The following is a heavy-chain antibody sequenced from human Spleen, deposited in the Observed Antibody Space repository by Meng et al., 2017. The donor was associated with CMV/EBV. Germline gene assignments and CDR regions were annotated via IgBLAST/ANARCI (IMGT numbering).Heavy chain of an antibody. V-gene: IGHV2-5*02. J-gene: IGHJ5*02. CDR3: AHSDQWELRGKGWFDP. Sequence: QITLKEDAPTLVKTTPTLTLTCTFSRFSLSTSGVGVGWIRQPPGKALEWLALIYWDDDKRYSPSLESRLTITKDTSKNQVVLTMTNMDPVDTATYYCAHSDQWELRGKGWFDPWGQGTLVTVSS. CDR1: RFSLSTSGVG. CDR2: IYWDDDK. D-gene: IGHD1-26*01.